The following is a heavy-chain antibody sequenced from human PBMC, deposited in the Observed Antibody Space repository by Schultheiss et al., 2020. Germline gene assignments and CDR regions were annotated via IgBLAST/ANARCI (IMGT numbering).Heavy chain of an antibody. CDR2: INPSGGST. CDR1: GYTFTNYY. V-gene: IGHV1-46*03. D-gene: IGHD6-13*01. Sequence: ASVKVSCKASGYTFTNYYMHWVRQAPGQGLEWMGIINPSGGSTNYAQKFQGRVTMTRDTSTSTVYMELSSLRSEDTAVYYCARPSSSWYWYFDLWGRGTLVTVSS. CDR3: ARPSSSWYWYFDL. J-gene: IGHJ2*01.